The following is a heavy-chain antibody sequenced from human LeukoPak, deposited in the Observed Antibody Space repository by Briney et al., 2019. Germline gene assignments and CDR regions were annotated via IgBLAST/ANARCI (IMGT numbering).Heavy chain of an antibody. CDR1: GFTFSDYF. CDR2: ISSSGSTI. D-gene: IGHD6-6*01. CDR3: ARDRYSSSFPT. J-gene: IGHJ5*02. V-gene: IGHV3-11*01. Sequence: GGSLRLSCAASGFTFSDYFMSWIRQAPGKGLECVSYISSSGSTIYYADSVKGRFTISRDNAKNSMYLQMNSLRAEDTAVYYCARDRYSSSFPTWGQGTLVTVSS.